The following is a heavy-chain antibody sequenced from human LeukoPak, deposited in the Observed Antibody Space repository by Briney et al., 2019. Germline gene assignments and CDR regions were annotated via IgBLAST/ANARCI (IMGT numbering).Heavy chain of an antibody. D-gene: IGHD1-26*01. V-gene: IGHV5-51*01. Sequence: GESLKISCKAFGYRFTSYWIGWVRQRPGKGLEWMGIVYPGDSEIRYNPSFQGQVTISADRSLTTAHLQWSSLKASDTAMYYCARPPSESYHYFDYWGQGTLVTVSS. J-gene: IGHJ4*02. CDR3: ARPPSESYHYFDY. CDR2: VYPGDSEI. CDR1: GYRFTSYW.